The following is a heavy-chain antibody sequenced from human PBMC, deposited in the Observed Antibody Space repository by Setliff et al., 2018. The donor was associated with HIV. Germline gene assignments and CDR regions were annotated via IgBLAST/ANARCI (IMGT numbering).Heavy chain of an antibody. CDR1: GYTFTNFA. D-gene: IGHD1-26*01. CDR3: ARVRAGALLNAFGI. V-gene: IGHV1-18*01. J-gene: IGHJ3*02. Sequence: GASVKVSCKASGYTFTNFAISWVRQAPGQGLEWMGWISGYSDNTNYAQNLQGRVTMTTDTSSSTSYMELRSLTSDDTAMYYCARVRAGALLNAFGIWGQGTMVTVSS. CDR2: ISGYSDNT.